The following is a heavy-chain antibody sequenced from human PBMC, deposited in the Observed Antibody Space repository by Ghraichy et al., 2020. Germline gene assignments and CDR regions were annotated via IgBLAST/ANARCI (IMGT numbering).Heavy chain of an antibody. Sequence: GESLNISCAASGFTFSSHWMSWVRQAPGKGLEWVANINQDGSEIYYVDSVKGRFTISRDNAKNSLYLQMNSLRAEDTAVYYCARSIAAAGDYWGQRTLVTVSS. CDR3: ARSIAAAGDY. CDR1: GFTFSSHW. J-gene: IGHJ4*02. V-gene: IGHV3-7*01. CDR2: INQDGSEI. D-gene: IGHD6-13*01.